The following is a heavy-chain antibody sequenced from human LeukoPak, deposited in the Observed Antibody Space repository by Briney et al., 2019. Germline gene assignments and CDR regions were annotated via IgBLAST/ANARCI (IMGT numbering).Heavy chain of an antibody. CDR1: GYTFTSYY. J-gene: IGHJ4*02. CDR3: ANTYGSGSYHPTYFDY. Sequence: ASVKVSCKASGYTFTSYYMHWVRQAPGQGLEWMGIINPSGGSTSYAPKFQGRVTMTRDTSTSTVYMELSSLRSEDTAVYYCANTYGSGSYHPTYFDYWGQGTLVTVSS. CDR2: INPSGGST. D-gene: IGHD3-10*01. V-gene: IGHV1-46*01.